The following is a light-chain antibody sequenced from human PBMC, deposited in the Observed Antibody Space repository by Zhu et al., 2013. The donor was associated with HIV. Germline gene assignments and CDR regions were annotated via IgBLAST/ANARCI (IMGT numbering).Light chain of an antibody. Sequence: SSELTQDPAVSVALGQTVRITCQGDSLRSYYASWYQQNPGQAPVLVIYGKNNRPSGIPDRFSGSSSGNTASLTITGAQAEDGADYYCNSRDSSGNHLGVFGGGTKLTVL. CDR1: SLRSYY. V-gene: IGLV3-19*01. J-gene: IGLJ2*01. CDR2: GKN. CDR3: NSRDSSGNHLGV.